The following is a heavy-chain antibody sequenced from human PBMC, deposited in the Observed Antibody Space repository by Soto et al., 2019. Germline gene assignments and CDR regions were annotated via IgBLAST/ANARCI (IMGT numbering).Heavy chain of an antibody. Sequence: SETLSLTCTVSGASIRSYYWSWIRQPPGKGLEWIGHIYNGGRPNCSPSLQSRFTISVDTSKNLFSLRLSSVTTADTAVYYCARDRDFRFDYWGQGIQVTVSS. J-gene: IGHJ4*02. CDR1: GASIRSYY. CDR2: IYNGGRP. CDR3: ARDRDFRFDY. V-gene: IGHV4-59*01.